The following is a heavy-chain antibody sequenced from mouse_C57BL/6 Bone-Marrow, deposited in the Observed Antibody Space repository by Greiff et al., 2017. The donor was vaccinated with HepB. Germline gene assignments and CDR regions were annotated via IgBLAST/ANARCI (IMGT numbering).Heavy chain of an antibody. CDR1: GFNIKDDY. D-gene: IGHD1-1*02. CDR2: IDPENGDT. CDR3: TARVATWEDY. Sequence: VQLQQSGAELVRPGASVKLSCTASGFNIKDDYMHWVKQRPEQGLEWIGWIDPENGDTEYAPKFQGKATITTDTSSNTAYLQLSNLTSEDTAVYYCTARVATWEDYWGQGTSVTVSS. J-gene: IGHJ4*01. V-gene: IGHV14-4*01.